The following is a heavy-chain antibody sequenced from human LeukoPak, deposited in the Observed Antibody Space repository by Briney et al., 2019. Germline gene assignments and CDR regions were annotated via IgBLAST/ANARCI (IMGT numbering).Heavy chain of an antibody. J-gene: IGHJ6*03. Sequence: GGSLRLSCAASGFTFSSYEMNWVRQAPGKGLEWVSYISSSDGTIYYADSMKGRFTISRDNAKNSLYLQMNSLRVEDTAVYYCARGNGRYYMDVWGKGTTVTISS. D-gene: IGHD1-1*01. CDR1: GFTFSSYE. V-gene: IGHV3-48*03. CDR2: ISSSDGTI. CDR3: ARGNGRYYMDV.